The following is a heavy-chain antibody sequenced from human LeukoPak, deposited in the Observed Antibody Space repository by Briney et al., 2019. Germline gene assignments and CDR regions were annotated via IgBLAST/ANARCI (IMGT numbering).Heavy chain of an antibody. V-gene: IGHV4-38-2*02. Sequence: SETLSLTCTVSGYSISSGYYWGWIRQPPGKGLEWIGSIYHSGSTYYNPSLKSRVTISVDTSQNQFSLKLSSVTAADTAVYYCARGRITIFGVVTMPDYFDYWGQGTLVTVSS. J-gene: IGHJ4*02. CDR2: IYHSGST. D-gene: IGHD3-3*01. CDR3: ARGRITIFGVVTMPDYFDY. CDR1: GYSISSGYY.